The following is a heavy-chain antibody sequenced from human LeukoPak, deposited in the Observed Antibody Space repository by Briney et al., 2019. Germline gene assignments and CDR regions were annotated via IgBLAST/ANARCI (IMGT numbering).Heavy chain of an antibody. Sequence: GGSLRLSCAASGFTFSTYAMNWVRQAPGKGLEWVANMKPDGSEKYYVDSVKGRFTISRDNSKNSLYLQMNSLRAEDTAVYYCARDPRQSHLVYTTGDYWGQGTLVTVSS. J-gene: IGHJ4*02. CDR2: MKPDGSEK. CDR3: ARDPRQSHLVYTTGDY. V-gene: IGHV3-7*01. D-gene: IGHD2-2*02. CDR1: GFTFSTYA.